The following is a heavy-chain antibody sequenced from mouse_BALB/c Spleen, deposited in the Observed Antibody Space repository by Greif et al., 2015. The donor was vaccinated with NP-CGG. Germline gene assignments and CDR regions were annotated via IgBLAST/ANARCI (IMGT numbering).Heavy chain of an antibody. V-gene: IGHV5-17*02. Sequence: EVHLVESGGGLVQPGGSRKLSCAASGFTFSSFGMHWVRQAPEKGLEWVAYISSGSSTIYYADTVKGRFTISRDNPKNTLFLQMTSLRSEDTAMYYCARSYGYDDYYAMDYWGQGTSVTVSS. D-gene: IGHD2-2*01. CDR1: GFTFSSFG. J-gene: IGHJ4*01. CDR2: ISSGSSTI. CDR3: ARSYGYDDYYAMDY.